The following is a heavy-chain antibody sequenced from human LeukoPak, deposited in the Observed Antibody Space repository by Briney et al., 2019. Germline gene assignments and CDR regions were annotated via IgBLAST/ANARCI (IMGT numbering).Heavy chain of an antibody. Sequence: PGGSLRLSCAASGFTFSTYAMTWVRQAPGKGLEWVSAISGSGGSTYYADSVKGRFTISRDNSKNTLYLQMNTLRAEDTAVYYCAKGSGPWFGDLNLDYWGLGTLVTVSS. V-gene: IGHV3-23*01. D-gene: IGHD3-10*01. CDR2: ISGSGGST. CDR3: AKGSGPWFGDLNLDY. CDR1: GFTFSTYA. J-gene: IGHJ4*02.